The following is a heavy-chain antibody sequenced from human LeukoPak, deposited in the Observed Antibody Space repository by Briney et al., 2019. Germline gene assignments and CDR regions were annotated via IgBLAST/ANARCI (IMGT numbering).Heavy chain of an antibody. D-gene: IGHD4-17*01. CDR2: IYHSGSN. J-gene: IGHJ3*02. CDR3: ARAPLGPGDHGRGAFDI. Sequence: SETLSLTCAVSGGSISSSNWWSWVRQPPGKGLEWVGEIYHSGSNNYNPSLKSRVTISVDKSKNQFSLKLSSVTAADTAVYYCARAPLGPGDHGRGAFDIWGQGTMVTVSS. CDR1: GGSISSSNW. V-gene: IGHV4-4*02.